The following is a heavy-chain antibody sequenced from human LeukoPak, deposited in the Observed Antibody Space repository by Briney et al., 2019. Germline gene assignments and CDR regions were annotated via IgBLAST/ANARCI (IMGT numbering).Heavy chain of an antibody. D-gene: IGHD3-22*01. CDR1: GYTFTGYY. Sequence: ASVKVSCKASGYTFTGYYMHWVRQAPGQGLEWMGWINPNSGGTNYAQKFQGRVTMTRDTSISTAYMELSRLRSDDTAVYYCARDGTYYYDSSGYADYWGQGTLVTVSS. CDR3: ARDGTYYYDSSGYADY. CDR2: INPNSGGT. J-gene: IGHJ4*02. V-gene: IGHV1-2*02.